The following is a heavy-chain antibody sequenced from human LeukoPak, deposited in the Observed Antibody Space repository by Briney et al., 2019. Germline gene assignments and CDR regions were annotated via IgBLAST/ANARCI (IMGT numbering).Heavy chain of an antibody. CDR3: AKDLEGIVVVPAAFDY. D-gene: IGHD2-2*01. Sequence: GGSLRLSCAASGFTFSSYAMSWVRQAPGKGLEWVSAISGSGGSTYYADSVKGRFTISRDNSKNTLYLQMNSLRVEDTAVYYCAKDLEGIVVVPAAFDYWGQGTLVTVSS. CDR2: ISGSGGST. V-gene: IGHV3-23*01. J-gene: IGHJ4*02. CDR1: GFTFSSYA.